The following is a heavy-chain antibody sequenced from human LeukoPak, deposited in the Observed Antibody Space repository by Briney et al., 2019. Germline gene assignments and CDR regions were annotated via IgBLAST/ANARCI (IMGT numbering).Heavy chain of an antibody. J-gene: IGHJ3*02. V-gene: IGHV3-15*01. CDR2: IKTKSGGGETT. Sequence: PGGSLRLSCAASGFTFSNAWMSWVRQAPGKGLEWVGRIKTKSGGGETTDYGAPVKGRFTVSRDDSKNPLYLQINSLKTEDTALYYCTTNEAFDIWGQGTMVTVSS. CDR3: TTNEAFDI. CDR1: GFTFSNAW.